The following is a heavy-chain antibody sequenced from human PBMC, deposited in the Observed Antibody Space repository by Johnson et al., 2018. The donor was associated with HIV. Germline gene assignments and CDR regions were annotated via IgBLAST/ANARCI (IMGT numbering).Heavy chain of an antibody. J-gene: IGHJ3*02. CDR2: ISYDGSNK. Sequence: QVQLVESGGGVVQPGRSLRLSCAASGFTFSSYGMHWVRQAPGKGLEWVAVISYDGSNKYYADSVKGRFTISRDNSKNTLYLQMNSLRAEDTAVYYCAKARKGGDAFDIWGQGTMVTVSS. CDR1: GFTFSSYG. V-gene: IGHV3-30*18. CDR3: AKARKGGDAFDI. D-gene: IGHD3-16*01.